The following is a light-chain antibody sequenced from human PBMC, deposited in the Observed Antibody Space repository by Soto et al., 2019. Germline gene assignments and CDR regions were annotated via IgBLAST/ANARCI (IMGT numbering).Light chain of an antibody. CDR3: QQYGSSPPIT. J-gene: IGKJ5*01. CDR2: GAS. CDR1: XXXXSSY. Sequence: EIVLTQSPGTLSLSPGEXATXSCRXXXXXXSSYLAWYQQKPGQAPRLLIYGASSRATGIPDRFSGSGSGTDFTLTISRLEPEDFAVYYCQQYGSSPPITFGQGTRLEIK. V-gene: IGKV3-20*01.